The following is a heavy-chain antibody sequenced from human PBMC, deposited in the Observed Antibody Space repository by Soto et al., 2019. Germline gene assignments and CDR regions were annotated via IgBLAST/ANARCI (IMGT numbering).Heavy chain of an antibody. V-gene: IGHV4-59*01. J-gene: IGHJ5*02. Sequence: PSETLSLTCTVSGGSISSYYWSWIRQPPGKGLEWIGYIYYSGSTNYNPSLKSRVTISVDTSKNQFSLKLSSVTAADTSVYYCARGVGSGSYYNQYNWFDPWGQGTLVTVS. CDR2: IYYSGST. CDR3: ARGVGSGSYYNQYNWFDP. D-gene: IGHD3-10*01. CDR1: GGSISSYY.